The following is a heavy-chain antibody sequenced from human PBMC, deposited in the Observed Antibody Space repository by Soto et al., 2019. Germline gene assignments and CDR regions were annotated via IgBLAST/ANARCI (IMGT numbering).Heavy chain of an antibody. Sequence: GGSLRLSCAASGFTFSSYAMSRVRQAPGKGLEWVSAISGSGGSTYYADSVKGRFTISRDNSKNTLYLQMNSLRAEDTAVYYCAKDKHYYGSATKGPFDYWGQRTLVTVSS. CDR2: ISGSGGST. D-gene: IGHD3-10*01. CDR3: AKDKHYYGSATKGPFDY. CDR1: GFTFSSYA. J-gene: IGHJ4*02. V-gene: IGHV3-23*01.